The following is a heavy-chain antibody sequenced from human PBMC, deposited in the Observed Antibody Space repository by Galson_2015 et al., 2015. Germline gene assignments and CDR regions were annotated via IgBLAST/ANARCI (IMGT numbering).Heavy chain of an antibody. V-gene: IGHV3-33*01. J-gene: IGHJ4*02. CDR1: GLTFSTWG. CDR2: IWYDGSKE. D-gene: IGHD4-23*01. Sequence: SLRLSCAVSGLTFSTWGMRWVRQAPGKGLEWVAVIWYDGSKEYYPDSVKGRFTISRDNSKNTLYLQMNSLRAEDTAVYYCARDINGGTLDHWGQGTLVTVSS. CDR3: ARDINGGTLDH.